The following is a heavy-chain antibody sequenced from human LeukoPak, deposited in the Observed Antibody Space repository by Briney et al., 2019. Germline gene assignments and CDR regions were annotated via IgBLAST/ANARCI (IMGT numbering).Heavy chain of an antibody. Sequence: GGSLRLSRAASGFTFSSYAMSWVRQAPGKGLEWVSAISGSGGSTYYADSVKGRFTISRDNSKNTLYLQMNSLRAEDTAVYYCAKAPSDSGSYSLFDYWGQGTLVTVSS. J-gene: IGHJ4*02. CDR2: ISGSGGST. V-gene: IGHV3-23*01. CDR1: GFTFSSYA. CDR3: AKAPSDSGSYSLFDY. D-gene: IGHD1-26*01.